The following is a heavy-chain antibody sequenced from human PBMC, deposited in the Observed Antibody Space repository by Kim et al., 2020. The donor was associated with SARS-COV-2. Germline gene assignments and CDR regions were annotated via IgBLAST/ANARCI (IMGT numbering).Heavy chain of an antibody. D-gene: IGHD6-19*01. Sequence: GGSLRLSCAASGFTFSSYAMDWVRQAPGKGLEWVSVISGSGGSTYYADSVKGRFTISRDNSKNTLYLQMNSLRAEDTAVYYFAEETSGWYADYWGQGTLVTVSS. V-gene: IGHV3-23*01. CDR2: ISGSGGST. CDR3: AEETSGWYADY. J-gene: IGHJ4*02. CDR1: GFTFSSYA.